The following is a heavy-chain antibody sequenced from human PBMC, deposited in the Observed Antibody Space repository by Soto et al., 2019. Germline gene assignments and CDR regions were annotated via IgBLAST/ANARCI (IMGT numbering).Heavy chain of an antibody. CDR2: ISGSGGST. CDR1: GFTFSSYA. V-gene: IGHV3-23*01. D-gene: IGHD6-19*01. CDR3: AKVGVAVAGTGGFLVDY. Sequence: EVQLLESGGGLVQPGGSLRLSCAASGFTFSSYAMSWVRQAPGKGLEWVSAISGSGGSTYYADSVKGRFTISRDNSKNTLYLQMNSLRAEDTAVYYCAKVGVAVAGTGGFLVDYWGQGTLVTVSS. J-gene: IGHJ4*02.